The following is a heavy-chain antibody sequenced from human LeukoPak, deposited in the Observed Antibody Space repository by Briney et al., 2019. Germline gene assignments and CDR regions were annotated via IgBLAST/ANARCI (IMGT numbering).Heavy chain of an antibody. V-gene: IGHV3-20*04. D-gene: IGHD1-26*01. J-gene: IGHJ4*02. CDR2: INWNGGST. CDR3: AMGRGVGATPPYYFDY. CDR1: GFTFDDYG. Sequence: GGSLRLSCAASGFTFDDYGMSWVRQAPGKGLEWVSGINWNGGSTGYADSVKGRFTISRDNAKNSLYLQMNSLRAEDTALYYCAMGRGVGATPPYYFDYWGQGTLVPSPQ.